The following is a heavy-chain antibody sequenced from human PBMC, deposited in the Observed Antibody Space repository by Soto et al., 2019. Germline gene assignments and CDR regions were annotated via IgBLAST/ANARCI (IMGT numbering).Heavy chain of an antibody. CDR3: ARGTYYFYMDV. CDR1: AGSIVRGVYY. V-gene: IGHV4-31*03. J-gene: IGHJ6*03. Sequence: QVQLQESGPGLVKPSQTLSLTCTVSAGSIVRGVYYWICIRQHPGKGLECIGYIYSRGNTYYNPSLKSRVTISLDTSDNQFSRTLSSVTAADTAVYYCARGTYYFYMDVWGKGTTVTVSS. CDR2: IYSRGNT.